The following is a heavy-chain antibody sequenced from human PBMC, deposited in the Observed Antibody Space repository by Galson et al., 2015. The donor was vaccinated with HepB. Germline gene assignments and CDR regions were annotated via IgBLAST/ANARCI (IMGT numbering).Heavy chain of an antibody. Sequence: SLRLSCAASGFTFSSYAMSWVRQAPGKGLEWVSYISSSSSYTNYADSVKGRFTISRDNAKNSLYLQMNSLRAEDTAVYYCARAYDSSGYYCDYWGQGTLVTVSS. V-gene: IGHV3-11*06. CDR2: ISSSSSYT. D-gene: IGHD3-22*01. J-gene: IGHJ4*02. CDR3: ARAYDSSGYYCDY. CDR1: GFTFSSYA.